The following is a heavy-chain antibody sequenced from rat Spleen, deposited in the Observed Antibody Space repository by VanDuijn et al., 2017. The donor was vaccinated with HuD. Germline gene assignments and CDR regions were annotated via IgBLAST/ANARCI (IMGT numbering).Heavy chain of an antibody. CDR1: GNSITSSYR. CDR2: INSAGIT. D-gene: IGHD1-10*01. V-gene: IGHV3-3*01. CDR3: ARLNNYGYFDY. J-gene: IGHJ2*01. Sequence: EVQLQESGPGLVKPSQSLSLTCSVTGNSITSSYRWNWIRKFPGNKLEWMGYINSAGITNYNPSLKSRISITRDTSKNQFFLQVDSVTTGDTYTYYSARLNNYGYFDYWGQGVMVTVSS.